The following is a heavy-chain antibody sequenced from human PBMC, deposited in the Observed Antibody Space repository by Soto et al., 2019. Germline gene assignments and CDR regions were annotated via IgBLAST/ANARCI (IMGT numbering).Heavy chain of an antibody. CDR3: ARVIYDFWRGYYGLSPGDY. J-gene: IGHJ4*02. CDR1: GFTFSSYW. D-gene: IGHD3-3*01. Sequence: EVQLVESGGGLVQPGGSLRLSCAASGFTFSSYWMSWVRQAPGKGLEWVANIKQGGSEKYYVDSVKGRFTISRDNAKNTRYLQMNSLRAEETAVYYCARVIYDFWRGYYGLSPGDYWGQGTLVTVSS. CDR2: IKQGGSEK. V-gene: IGHV3-7*01.